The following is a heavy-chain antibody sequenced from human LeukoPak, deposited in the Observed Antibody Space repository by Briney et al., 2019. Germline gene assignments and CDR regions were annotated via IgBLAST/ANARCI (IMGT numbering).Heavy chain of an antibody. CDR3: ARDSPKERLLLFGESPYGMDV. D-gene: IGHD3-10*01. J-gene: IGHJ4*02. CDR1: GFTFSDYY. CDR2: VSGSGSTI. V-gene: IGHV3-11*01. Sequence: GGSLRLSCAASGFTFSDYYMSWIRQAPGKGLEWISYVSGSGSTIHSADSVKGRFTISRDNAKNSLYLQLNNLRAEDTAVYYCARDSPKERLLLFGESPYGMDVWGQGTLVAVSS.